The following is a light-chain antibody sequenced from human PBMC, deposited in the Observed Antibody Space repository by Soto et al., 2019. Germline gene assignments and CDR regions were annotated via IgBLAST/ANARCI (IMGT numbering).Light chain of an antibody. CDR3: SSYTSSSKRNVV. Sequence: QSVLTQPASVSGSPGQSITISCTGTSSDVGGYNYVSWYQQHPGKAPKLMIYEVSNRPSGVSNRFSGSKSGNTASLTISGLQAEDEADYYCSSYTSSSKRNVVFGGGTKLTVL. CDR2: EVS. J-gene: IGLJ2*01. CDR1: SSDVGGYNY. V-gene: IGLV2-14*01.